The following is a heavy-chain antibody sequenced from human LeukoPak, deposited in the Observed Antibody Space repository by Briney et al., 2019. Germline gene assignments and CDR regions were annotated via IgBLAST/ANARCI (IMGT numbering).Heavy chain of an antibody. D-gene: IGHD3/OR15-3a*01. V-gene: IGHV1-2*02. CDR2: INPNSGGT. J-gene: IGHJ4*02. CDR1: GYTFTGYY. CDR3: ARVYPPMDRSPFDY. Sequence: ASVKVSCKASGYTFTGYYMHWVRQAPGQGLEWMGWINPNSGGTNYAQKLQGRVTMTTDTSTSTAYMELRSLRSDDTAVYYCARVYPPMDRSPFDYWGQGTLVTVSS.